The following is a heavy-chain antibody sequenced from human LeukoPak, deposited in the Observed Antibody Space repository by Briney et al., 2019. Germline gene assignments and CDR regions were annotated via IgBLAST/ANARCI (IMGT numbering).Heavy chain of an antibody. CDR1: GGSISSGGYS. D-gene: IGHD6-13*01. V-gene: IGHV4-30-2*01. CDR2: IHHSGGA. J-gene: IGHJ3*01. CDR3: ARDLPLAAAAKDVFDL. Sequence: SETLSLTCTVPGGSISSGGYSWSWIRQPPGKGLEWIGYIHHSGGAYYNPSLKRRVTISVDRSNNQFSLTLNSVTAEDTAAYYCARDLPLAAAAKDVFDLWGQGTLVTVSS.